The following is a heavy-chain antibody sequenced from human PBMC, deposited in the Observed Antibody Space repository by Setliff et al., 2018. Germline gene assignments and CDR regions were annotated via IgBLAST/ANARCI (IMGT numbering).Heavy chain of an antibody. CDR3: ARGEVATVRGYYYYYYMDV. CDR2: IIPIFGTA. D-gene: IGHD5-12*01. CDR1: GYTFTSYD. V-gene: IGHV1-69*13. Sequence: SVKVSCKASGYTFTSYDINWVRQATGQGLEWMGGIIPIFGTANYAQKFQGRVTITADESTSTAYMELSSLRSEDTAVYYCARGEVATVRGYYYYYYMDVWGKGTTVTVSS. J-gene: IGHJ6*03.